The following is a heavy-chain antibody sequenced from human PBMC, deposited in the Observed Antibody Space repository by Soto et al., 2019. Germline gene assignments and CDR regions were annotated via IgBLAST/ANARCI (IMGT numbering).Heavy chain of an antibody. CDR2: IYYSGST. CDR1: GGSISSGGYY. D-gene: IGHD3-10*01. Sequence: SETLSLTCTVSGGSISSGGYYWSWIRQHPGKGLEWIGYIYYSGSTYHNPSLKSRVTISVDTSKDQFSLNVSSMTAADTAVYYCAKFQTMVRGVHRGNWFDPWGQGTQVTVSS. J-gene: IGHJ5*02. V-gene: IGHV4-31*03. CDR3: AKFQTMVRGVHRGNWFDP.